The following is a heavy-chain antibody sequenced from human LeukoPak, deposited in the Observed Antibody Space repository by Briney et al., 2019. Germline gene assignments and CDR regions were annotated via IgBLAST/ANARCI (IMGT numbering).Heavy chain of an antibody. J-gene: IGHJ3*02. CDR2: IYTSGST. V-gene: IGHV4-61*02. CDR3: ARGRHYYDSSGYYSDAFDI. D-gene: IGHD3-22*01. Sequence: SETLSLTCTVSGGSISSGSYYWSWIRQPAGKGLEWIGRIYTSGSTNYNPSLKSRVTISVDTSKNQFSLKLSSVTAADTAVYYCARGRHYYDSSGYYSDAFDIWGQGTMVTVSS. CDR1: GGSISSGSYY.